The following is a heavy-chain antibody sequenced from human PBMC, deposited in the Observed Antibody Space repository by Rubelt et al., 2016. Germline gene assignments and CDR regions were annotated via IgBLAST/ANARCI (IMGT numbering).Heavy chain of an antibody. V-gene: IGHV4-34*01. CDR1: GGSFSGYY. Sequence: QVQLQQWGAGLLKPSETLSLTCAVYGGSFSGYYWSWIHQPPGKGLEWIGDINHSGSTNYNPPPHSRGIISVDMSKSELSLKLSSVASGETAVYDCARYYDSSGVAADWGQGTLVTVSS. D-gene: IGHD3-22*01. J-gene: IGHJ4*02. CDR3: ARYYDSSGVAAD. CDR2: INHSGST.